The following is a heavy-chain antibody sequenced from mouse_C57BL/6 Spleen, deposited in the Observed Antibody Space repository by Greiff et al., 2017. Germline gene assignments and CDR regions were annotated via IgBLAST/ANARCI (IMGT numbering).Heavy chain of an antibody. D-gene: IGHD2-4*01. J-gene: IGHJ2*01. V-gene: IGHV14-2*01. CDR2: IDPEDGET. CDR3: ARRDYVLGDFDD. CDR1: GFNIKDYY. Sequence: EVQLQESGAELVKPGASVKLSCTASGFNIKDYYMHWVKQRPEQGLEWIGRIDPEDGETKYASKFQGKATITAETSSNTAYLQLSSLTSEDTAVYYCARRDYVLGDFDDWGQGTTLTVSS.